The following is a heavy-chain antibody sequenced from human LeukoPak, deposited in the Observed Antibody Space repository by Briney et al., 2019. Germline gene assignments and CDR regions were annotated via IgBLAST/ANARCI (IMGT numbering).Heavy chain of an antibody. V-gene: IGHV3-23*01. D-gene: IGHD3-10*01. Sequence: PGGSLRLSCAASGLSFSTYAMSWVRLAPGKGLEWVAGISGSGVDTHYAGSVNGRFRISRDNSANTLYLQMNSLRVEDTALYYCASGTYRLGDYWGQGTQVAVSP. CDR2: ISGSGVDT. J-gene: IGHJ4*02. CDR3: ASGTYRLGDY. CDR1: GLSFSTYA.